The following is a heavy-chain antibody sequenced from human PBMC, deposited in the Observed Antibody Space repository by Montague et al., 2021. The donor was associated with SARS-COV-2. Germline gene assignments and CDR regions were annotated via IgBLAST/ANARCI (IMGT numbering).Heavy chain of an antibody. CDR2: ISYDGSNK. Sequence: SLRLSCAASGFTFSSYAMHWVRQVPGKGLEWVAVISYDGSNKYYADSVKGRFTISRDNSKNTLYLQMNSLRAKDTAVYYCARDSPLSGYSNYYFDYWGQGTLVTVSS. CDR1: GFTFSSYA. V-gene: IGHV3-30-3*01. CDR3: ARDSPLSGYSNYYFDY. D-gene: IGHD4-11*01. J-gene: IGHJ4*02.